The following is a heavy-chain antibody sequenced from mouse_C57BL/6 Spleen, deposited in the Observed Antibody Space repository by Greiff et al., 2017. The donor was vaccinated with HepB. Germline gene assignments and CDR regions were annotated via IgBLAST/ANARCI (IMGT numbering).Heavy chain of an antibody. CDR1: GYTFTDYY. Sequence: VQLQQSGAELVRPGASVKLSCKASGYTFTDYYINWVKQRPGQGLEWIARIYPGSGNTYYNEKFKGKATLTAEKSSSTAYMQLSSLTSEDSAVYFCARYDYDGYFDRWGQGTTPTDSS. CDR3: ARYDYDGYFDR. CDR2: IYPGSGNT. J-gene: IGHJ2*01. D-gene: IGHD2-4*01. V-gene: IGHV1-76*01.